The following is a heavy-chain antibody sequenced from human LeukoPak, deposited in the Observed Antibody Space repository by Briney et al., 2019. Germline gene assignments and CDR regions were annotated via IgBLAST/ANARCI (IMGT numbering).Heavy chain of an antibody. Sequence: GGSLRLSCAASGFTLSDYAMNCVRQAPGRGPEWVSTISSNGENTHYADSVQGRFTISRDSAKNSLYLQMSSLRDEDTAIYYCARSNVMHDYWGQGTLVTVSS. V-gene: IGHV3-48*02. CDR3: ARSNVMHDY. J-gene: IGHJ4*02. CDR1: GFTLSDYA. D-gene: IGHD3-16*01. CDR2: ISSNGENT.